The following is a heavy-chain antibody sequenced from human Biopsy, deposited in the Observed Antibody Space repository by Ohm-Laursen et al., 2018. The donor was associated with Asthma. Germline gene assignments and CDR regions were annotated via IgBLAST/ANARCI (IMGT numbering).Heavy chain of an antibody. V-gene: IGHV3-30*03. J-gene: IGHJ4*02. Sequence: SSLRLSCSAFGFILSNYDMHWVRQAPGKGLEWVAVLSYNGNNKYYADSVRGRFTISRDNSENTLYLQMNSLRVEDTAVYYCARGDWYGSASNGYWGQRTLVTVSA. CDR1: GFILSNYD. D-gene: IGHD6-6*01. CDR2: LSYNGNNK. CDR3: ARGDWYGSASNGY.